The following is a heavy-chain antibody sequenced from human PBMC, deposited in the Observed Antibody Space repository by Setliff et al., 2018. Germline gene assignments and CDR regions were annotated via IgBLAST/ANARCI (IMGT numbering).Heavy chain of an antibody. CDR3: ARMSGFQYMDV. V-gene: IGHV4-61*05. Sequence: SETLSLTCTVSGDSISSRRSYWGWIRQPPGKGLEWIGYMHYSGSANYNPSLKSRVTISLDTSKNQFSLSLSSVTAADTAVYYCARMSGFQYMDVWGKGTTVTVSS. CDR2: MHYSGSA. D-gene: IGHD3-3*01. J-gene: IGHJ6*03. CDR1: GDSISSRRSY.